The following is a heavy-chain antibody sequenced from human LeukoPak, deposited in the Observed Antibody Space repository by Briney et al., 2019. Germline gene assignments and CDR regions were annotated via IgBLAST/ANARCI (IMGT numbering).Heavy chain of an antibody. D-gene: IGHD3-10*01. J-gene: IGHJ4*02. V-gene: IGHV3-53*01. Sequence: GGSLRLSCAASGFTVSSNYMSWVRQAPGKGLEYVSVLYHDGGTYSADSVKGRFTISRDNSKNTLYLQMNSLRVEDTAVYYCVHGWASYGSGSSEFFDYWGRGSRVTVSS. CDR1: GFTVSSNY. CDR2: LYHDGGT. CDR3: VHGWASYGSGSSEFFDY.